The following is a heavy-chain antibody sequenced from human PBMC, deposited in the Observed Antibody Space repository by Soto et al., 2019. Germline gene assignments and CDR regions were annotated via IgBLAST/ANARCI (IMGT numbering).Heavy chain of an antibody. V-gene: IGHV3-23*01. CDR2: ISVSGDNT. Sequence: GGSLRLSCAASGLTFSTYAMSWVRQAPGKGLEWVSGISVSGDNTYYADSVKGRFTISRDNSKNTLYLQMNNLRAEDTAVYYCADGGEWSFNFVYWGQGTLVTVSS. D-gene: IGHD3-3*01. CDR1: GLTFSTYA. CDR3: ADGGEWSFNFVY. J-gene: IGHJ4*02.